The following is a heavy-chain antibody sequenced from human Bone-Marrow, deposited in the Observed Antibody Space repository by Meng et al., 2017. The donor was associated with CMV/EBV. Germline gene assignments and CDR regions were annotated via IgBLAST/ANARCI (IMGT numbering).Heavy chain of an antibody. CDR2: ISWNSGSI. CDR1: GFTFDDYA. V-gene: IGHV3-9*01. CDR3: ARDGLEPHDY. J-gene: IGHJ4*02. Sequence: GGSLRLSCAASGFTFDDYAMHWVRQAPGKGLEWVSGISWNSGSIGYADSVKGRFTISRDNAKNPLYLQMNSLRAEDTAVYYCARDGLEPHDYWGQGTLVTVSS. D-gene: IGHD1-1*01.